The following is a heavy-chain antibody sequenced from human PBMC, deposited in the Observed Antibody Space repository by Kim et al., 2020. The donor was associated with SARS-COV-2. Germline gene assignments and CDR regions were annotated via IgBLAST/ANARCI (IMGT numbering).Heavy chain of an antibody. D-gene: IGHD2-2*01. CDR2: ISGSGNYI. V-gene: IGHV3-21*04. CDR1: NLSISQYS. CDR3: ARDRDCRSGSFVWPGLDG. Sequence: GGSLRLSCVASNLSISQYSMNWVRQAPGKGLEWVSFISGSGNYIHYADSLRGRFTVSRDNAKKSLYLQMNSLRAEDTAIYFCARDRDCRSGSFVWPGLDGGGQGTTVTVPS. J-gene: IGHJ6*02.